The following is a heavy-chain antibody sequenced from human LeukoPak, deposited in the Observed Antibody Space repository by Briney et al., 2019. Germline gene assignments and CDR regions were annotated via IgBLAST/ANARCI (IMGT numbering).Heavy chain of an antibody. D-gene: IGHD6-13*01. J-gene: IGHJ6*03. CDR1: GVSISSYY. CDR2: IYTSGST. V-gene: IGHV4-4*09. Sequence: SETLSLTCTVSGVSISSYYWSWIRQPPGKGLEWIGYIYTSGSTNYNPSLKSRVTISVDTSKNQFSLKLSSVTAADTAVYYCARIAAAGTVYYYYYMDVWGKGTTVTVSS. CDR3: ARIAAAGTVYYYYYMDV.